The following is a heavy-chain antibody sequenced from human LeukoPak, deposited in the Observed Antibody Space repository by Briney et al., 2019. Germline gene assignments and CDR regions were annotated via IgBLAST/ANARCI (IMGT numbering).Heavy chain of an antibody. D-gene: IGHD2-15*01. V-gene: IGHV4-59*01. Sequence: SETLSLTRTVSGGSISSYYWSWIRQPPGKGLEWIGYIYYSGSTNYNPSLKSRVTISVDTSKNQFSLKLSSVTAADTAVYYCARDGCSGGSCYSGYYYYGVDVWGQGTTVTVSS. CDR3: ARDGCSGGSCYSGYYYYGVDV. J-gene: IGHJ6*02. CDR2: IYYSGST. CDR1: GGSISSYY.